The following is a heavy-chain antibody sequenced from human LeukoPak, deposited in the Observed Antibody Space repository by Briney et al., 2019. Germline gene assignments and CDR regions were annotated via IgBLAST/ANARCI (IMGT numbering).Heavy chain of an antibody. J-gene: IGHJ5*02. Sequence: GGSLRLSCAASGFTFSSYSMNWVRQAPGKGLEWVSSISSSSSYIYYADSVKGRFTISRDNAKNSLYLQMNSLRAEDTAVYYCARDSAGTGWFDPWGQGTLVTVSS. CDR3: ARDSAGTGWFDP. CDR2: ISSSSSYI. CDR1: GFTFSSYS. D-gene: IGHD6-13*01. V-gene: IGHV3-21*01.